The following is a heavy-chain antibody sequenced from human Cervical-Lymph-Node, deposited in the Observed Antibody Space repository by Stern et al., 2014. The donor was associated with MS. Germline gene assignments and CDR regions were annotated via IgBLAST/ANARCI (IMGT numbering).Heavy chain of an antibody. CDR3: TRGTTMVRGRFDP. Sequence: QVQLVESGSELKKPGASVRVSCKTSGYTFDTHSINWVRQAPGQGLEWMGRINTKTGNPTYAQDFRGRFVFSLDASVRTAYLEISVLKADDTAVYYCTRGTTMVRGRFDPWGQGTPVTVSS. V-gene: IGHV7-4-1*02. CDR1: GYTFDTHS. D-gene: IGHD3-10*01. CDR2: INTKTGNP. J-gene: IGHJ5*02.